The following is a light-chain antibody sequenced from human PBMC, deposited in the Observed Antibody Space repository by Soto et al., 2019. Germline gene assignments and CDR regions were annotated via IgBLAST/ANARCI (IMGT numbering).Light chain of an antibody. J-gene: IGKJ1*01. V-gene: IGKV1-39*01. CDR3: QQSYSTPGT. Sequence: DIQMTQSPSSLSASVGDRVTITCRASQSISSYLNWYQQKPGKAPKLLIYAASSLQSGVPSRFSGSVSGTDFTLTISSLQPEDFATYYCQQSYSTPGTFGQGTEVEIK. CDR2: AAS. CDR1: QSISSY.